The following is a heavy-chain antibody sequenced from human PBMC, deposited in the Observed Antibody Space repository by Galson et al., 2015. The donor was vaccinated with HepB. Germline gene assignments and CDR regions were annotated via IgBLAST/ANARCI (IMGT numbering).Heavy chain of an antibody. J-gene: IGHJ4*02. CDR2: IDASGGRT. D-gene: IGHD6-13*01. CDR1: AFTFGSYA. CDR3: AKEWSSSWQSFDY. V-gene: IGHV3-23*01. Sequence: SLRLSCAASAFTFGSYAMSWVRQSPGKGLEWVSAIDASGGRTYYADSVKGRFTISRDNSKNTLYLQMNSLRAEDTAVYYCAKEWSSSWQSFDYWGQGTLVTVSS.